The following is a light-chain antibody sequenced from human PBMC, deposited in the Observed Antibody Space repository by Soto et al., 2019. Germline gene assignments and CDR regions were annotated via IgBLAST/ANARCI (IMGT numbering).Light chain of an antibody. CDR1: QSVSSSY. CDR2: GAS. V-gene: IGKV3-20*01. CDR3: QQYGSSPPLT. Sequence: EIVLTQSPCTLSLSPVERATLSCRASQSVSSSYLGWYQQKPGQAPRLLIYGASNRATGIPDRFSGSGSGTEFTLTISRLEPEDFAVYYCQQYGSSPPLTFGGGTKVDIK. J-gene: IGKJ4*01.